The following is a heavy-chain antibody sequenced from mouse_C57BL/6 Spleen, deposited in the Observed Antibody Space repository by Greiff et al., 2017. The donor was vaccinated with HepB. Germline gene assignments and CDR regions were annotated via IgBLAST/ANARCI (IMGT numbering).Heavy chain of an antibody. CDR3: ARDRAMQGYWYFDV. CDR2: INYDGSST. J-gene: IGHJ1*03. Sequence: EVHLVESEGGLVQPGSSMKLSCTASGFTFSDYYMAWVRQVPEKGLEWVANINYDGSSTYYLDSLKSRFIISRDNAKNILYLQMSSLKSEDTATYYCARDRAMQGYWYFDVWGTGTTVTVSS. V-gene: IGHV5-16*01. CDR1: GFTFSDYY. D-gene: IGHD6-5*01.